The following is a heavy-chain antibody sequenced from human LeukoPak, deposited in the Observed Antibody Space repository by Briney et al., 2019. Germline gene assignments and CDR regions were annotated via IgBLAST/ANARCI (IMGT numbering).Heavy chain of an antibody. J-gene: IGHJ5*02. V-gene: IGHV3-7*05. CDR3: ARASDPWLQLT. Sequence: GGSLRLSCAASGFTFSNYWMIWVRQAPGKGLEWVASIKQDGSEKRYADSVRGRFTVSRDNAHTSLYLQMSSLRAEDTALHFCARASDPWLQLTWGQGTLVTVSS. CDR1: GFTFSNYW. D-gene: IGHD5-24*01. CDR2: IKQDGSEK.